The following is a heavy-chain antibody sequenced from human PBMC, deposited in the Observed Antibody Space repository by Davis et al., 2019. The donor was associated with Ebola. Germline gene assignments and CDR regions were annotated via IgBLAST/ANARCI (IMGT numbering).Heavy chain of an antibody. J-gene: IGHJ4*02. CDR3: ARHPVVPAAPFDY. V-gene: IGHV1-18*01. CDR1: GYTFTSYG. CDR2: ISAYNGNT. Sequence: AASVKVSCKASGYTFTSYGISWVRQAPGQGLEWMGWISAYNGNTNYAQKFQGRVTITADESTSTAYMELSSLRSEDTAVYYCARHPVVPAAPFDYWGQGTLVTVSS. D-gene: IGHD2-2*01.